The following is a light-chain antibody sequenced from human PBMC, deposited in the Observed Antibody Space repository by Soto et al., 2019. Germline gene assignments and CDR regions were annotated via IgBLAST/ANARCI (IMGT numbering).Light chain of an antibody. CDR3: QQPTTYPWT. V-gene: IGKV1-9*01. CDR1: QGISSY. J-gene: IGKJ1*01. CDR2: AAS. Sequence: DIQMTQGLATLSVPVGDRVIMTCRASQGISSYLAWYQQKPGKAPKLLIYAASSLQSGVPSTFSGSGSGTDFTLTISSLQPEDFATYYCQQPTTYPWTFAQGTKVDIK.